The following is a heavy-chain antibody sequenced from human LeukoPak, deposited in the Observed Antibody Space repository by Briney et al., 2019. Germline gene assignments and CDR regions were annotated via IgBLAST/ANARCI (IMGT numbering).Heavy chain of an antibody. J-gene: IGHJ1*01. Sequence: SETLSLTCTVSGYSISSGYFWGWIRQPPGKGLEWIGSIYHSGSTSYNPSLKSRVTISVDTSKNQFSLKLSSVTAADTAVYYCARVGQYSGSYYANFQHWGQGTLVTASS. CDR3: ARVGQYSGSYYANFQH. D-gene: IGHD1-26*01. V-gene: IGHV4-38-2*02. CDR1: GYSISSGYF. CDR2: IYHSGST.